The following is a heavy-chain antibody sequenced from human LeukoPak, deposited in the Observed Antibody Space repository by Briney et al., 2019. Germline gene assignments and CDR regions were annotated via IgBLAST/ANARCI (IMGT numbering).Heavy chain of an antibody. D-gene: IGHD6-13*01. V-gene: IGHV1-18*01. J-gene: IGHJ5*02. CDR1: GYTFTNYG. Sequence: ASVKVSCKASGYTFTNYGISWVRQAPGQGLEWMGWISAYNGNTNYAQKLQGRVTMTTDTSTSTAYMELRSLRSDDTAVYYCARASLKAAAGTRTFDPWGQGTLVTVSS. CDR2: ISAYNGNT. CDR3: ARASLKAAAGTRTFDP.